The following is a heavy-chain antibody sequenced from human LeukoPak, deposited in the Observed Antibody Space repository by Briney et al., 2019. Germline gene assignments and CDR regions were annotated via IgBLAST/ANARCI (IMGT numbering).Heavy chain of an antibody. V-gene: IGHV1-8*01. CDR3: ARGSPYGSGSYYFDY. Sequence: ASVKVSCKASVYTFTSYDINWVRQATGQGLEWMGWMNPNSGYTGYAQKFQGRVTMTRNTSISTAYMELSSLRSEDTAVYYCARGSPYGSGSYYFDYWGQGTLVTVSS. J-gene: IGHJ4*02. D-gene: IGHD3-10*01. CDR2: MNPNSGYT. CDR1: VYTFTSYD.